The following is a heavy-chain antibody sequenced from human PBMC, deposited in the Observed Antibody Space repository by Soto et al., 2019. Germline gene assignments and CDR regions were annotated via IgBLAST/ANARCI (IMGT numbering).Heavy chain of an antibody. Sequence: EVQLVESGGGLVQPGGSLRLSCAASGFIFSDYWMSWVRQAPGKGLEWVANIKPDGSDKYYVDSVKGRFTISRDNAKNSVFLQMSSLRAEDTAVYYCARRLVINKYFDYWGQGTLVTVSS. J-gene: IGHJ4*02. V-gene: IGHV3-7*01. CDR3: ARRLVINKYFDY. D-gene: IGHD3-9*01. CDR1: GFIFSDYW. CDR2: IKPDGSDK.